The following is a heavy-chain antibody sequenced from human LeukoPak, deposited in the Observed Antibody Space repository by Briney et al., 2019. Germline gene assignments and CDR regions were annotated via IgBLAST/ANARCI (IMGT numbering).Heavy chain of an antibody. CDR1: RFTSRDYA. CDR2: LRSKASCGTT. D-gene: IGHD3-9*01. V-gene: IGHV3-49*04. J-gene: IGHJ3*02. CDR3: TRGRVRYFDWLSPGDHAFDI. Sequence: RSLRLSCTAARFTSRDYAISWVRKAPGQGPDRLGFLRSKASCGTTEYPASVKGRFTISGDDSKSIAYLQLNSLKTEDTAVYYCTRGRVRYFDWLSPGDHAFDIWGQGTMVPVSS.